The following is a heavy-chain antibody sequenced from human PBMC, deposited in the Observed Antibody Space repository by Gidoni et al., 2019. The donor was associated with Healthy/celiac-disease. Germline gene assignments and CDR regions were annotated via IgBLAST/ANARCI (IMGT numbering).Heavy chain of an antibody. V-gene: IGHV3-66*01. J-gene: IGHJ3*02. Sequence: EVQLVQSGGGLVQPGGSLRLSCAASGSTVSSNYISWVRQAPGKGLEWVSVIYSGGSTYYADSVKGRFTSSRDNSKNTLYLQMNSLRAEDTAVYYCAREMIVTFGDDAFDIWGQGTMVTVSS. CDR2: IYSGGST. D-gene: IGHD3-22*01. CDR3: AREMIVTFGDDAFDI. CDR1: GSTVSSNY.